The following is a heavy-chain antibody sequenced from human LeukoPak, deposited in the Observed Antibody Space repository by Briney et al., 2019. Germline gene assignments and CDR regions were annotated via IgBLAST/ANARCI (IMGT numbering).Heavy chain of an antibody. CDR3: ARVLQNYYYLDV. CDR1: GVSISSNY. CDR2: IYDSEST. V-gene: IGHV4-59*01. Sequence: SETLSLTCTVSGVSISSNYWSWVRQPPGKGLEWIGNIYDSESTHYKSSLKSRVTISVDTSKNQFSLRLRSVTAADTAVYYCARVLQNYYYLDVWGKGTTVTVSS. J-gene: IGHJ6*03. D-gene: IGHD3-3*01.